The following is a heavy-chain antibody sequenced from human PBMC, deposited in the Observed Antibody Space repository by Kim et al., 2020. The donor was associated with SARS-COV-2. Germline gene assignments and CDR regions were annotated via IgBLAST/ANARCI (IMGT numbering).Heavy chain of an antibody. CDR1: GFTFDDYG. CDR2: INWNGDST. Sequence: GGSLRISCAASGFTFDDYGMSWVRQAPGKGLEWVSGINWNGDSTGYADSVKGRFTVSRDNARNVLYLQMTSLRAEDTALYYCVRMDIAFVTDYSWGQGTL. CDR3: VRMDIAFVTDYS. D-gene: IGHD5-12*01. J-gene: IGHJ4*02. V-gene: IGHV3-20*04.